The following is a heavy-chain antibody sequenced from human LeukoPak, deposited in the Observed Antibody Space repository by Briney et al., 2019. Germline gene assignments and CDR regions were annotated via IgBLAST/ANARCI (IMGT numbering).Heavy chain of an antibody. V-gene: IGHV4-31*03. CDR1: GGSISSGGYY. Sequence: SETLSLTCTVSGGSISSGGYYWSWIRHHPGKGLEWIGYIYYSGSTYYNPSLKSRVTISVDTSKNQFSLKLSSVTAADTAVYYCARDLRGRDDAFDIWGQGTMVTVSS. J-gene: IGHJ3*02. D-gene: IGHD3-10*01. CDR2: IYYSGST. CDR3: ARDLRGRDDAFDI.